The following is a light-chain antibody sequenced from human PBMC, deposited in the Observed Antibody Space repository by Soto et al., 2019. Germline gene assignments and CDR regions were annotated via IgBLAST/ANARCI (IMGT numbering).Light chain of an antibody. V-gene: IGKV3-15*01. CDR2: DTS. Sequence: EIVMTQSPATLSVSPGERATLSCRASQNVNSNLAWYQQKPRQAPRLLIYDTSTRATGIPVRFSGSGSGTEFTLTISSLQSEDFAVYYCQQYNNWPRTFGGGTKLEIK. CDR1: QNVNSN. CDR3: QQYNNWPRT. J-gene: IGKJ4*01.